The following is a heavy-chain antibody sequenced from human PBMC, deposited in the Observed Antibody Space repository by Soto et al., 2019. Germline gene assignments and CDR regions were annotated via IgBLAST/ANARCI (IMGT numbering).Heavy chain of an antibody. CDR2: ISPYNDNT. V-gene: IGHV1-18*01. J-gene: IGHJ4*02. Sequence: ASVKVSCKASGYTFIRYGITWVRQAPGQGLEWMGWISPYNDNTNYAQKLQGRVTMTTDTSTSTAYMELRSLRSDDTAVYYCARVRGPRYSSGWNDYWGQGTLVTVSS. CDR1: GYTFIRYG. CDR3: ARVRGPRYSSGWNDY. D-gene: IGHD6-19*01.